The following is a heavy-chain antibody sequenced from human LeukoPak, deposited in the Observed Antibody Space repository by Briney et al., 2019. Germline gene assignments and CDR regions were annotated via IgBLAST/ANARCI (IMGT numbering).Heavy chain of an antibody. J-gene: IGHJ4*02. CDR1: GFTFSSYA. V-gene: IGHV3-30-3*01. CDR2: ISYDGSNK. CDR3: APAGSQYYFDY. Sequence: SGRSLRLSCAASGFTFSSYAMHWVRQAPGKGLEWVAVISYDGSNKYYADSVKGRFTISRDNSKNTLYLQMNSLRAEDTAVYYCAPAGSQYYFDYWGQGTLVTVSS. D-gene: IGHD1-26*01.